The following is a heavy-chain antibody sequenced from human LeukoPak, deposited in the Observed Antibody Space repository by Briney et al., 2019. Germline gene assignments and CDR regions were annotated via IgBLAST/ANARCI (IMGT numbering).Heavy chain of an antibody. CDR2: TSSSGGSI. V-gene: IGHV3-11*01. CDR1: GFTFSDYY. D-gene: IGHD1-1*01. J-gene: IGHJ5*02. Sequence: KPGGSLRLSCAASGFTFSDYYMCWLRQAPGKGLEWVSYTSSSGGSIFYADSMKGRVTISRDDAKNSVDLQMDSLRAEDTAVYFCARGVTTTLSIDPWGQGTLVTVSS. CDR3: ARGVTTTLSIDP.